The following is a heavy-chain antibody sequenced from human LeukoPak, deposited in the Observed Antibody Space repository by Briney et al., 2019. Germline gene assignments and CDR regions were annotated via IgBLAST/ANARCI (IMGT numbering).Heavy chain of an antibody. J-gene: IGHJ4*02. Sequence: GGSLRLSCAASGFPFNAYWMTWVRQAPGKGLEWVANIRQDGDTKYYVDSVKGRFTISRDNAMNSLYLQMNSLRADDTAVYYCARGQEYSYGQFDYWGQGTLVTVSS. V-gene: IGHV3-7*01. D-gene: IGHD5-18*01. CDR1: GFPFNAYW. CDR2: IRQDGDTK. CDR3: ARGQEYSYGQFDY.